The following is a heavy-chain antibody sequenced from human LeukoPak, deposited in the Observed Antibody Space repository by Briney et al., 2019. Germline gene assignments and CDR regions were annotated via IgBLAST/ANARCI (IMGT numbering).Heavy chain of an antibody. Sequence: GASVKVACKASGGTFSSYAISWVRQAPGQGLEWMGGIIPIFGTANYAQKFQGRVTITADKSTSTAYMELSSLRSEDTAVYYCARDGSEGITFGGVIVPDAFDIWGQGTMVTVSS. CDR3: ARDGSEGITFGGVIVPDAFDI. J-gene: IGHJ3*02. D-gene: IGHD3-16*02. CDR2: IIPIFGTA. V-gene: IGHV1-69*06. CDR1: GGTFSSYA.